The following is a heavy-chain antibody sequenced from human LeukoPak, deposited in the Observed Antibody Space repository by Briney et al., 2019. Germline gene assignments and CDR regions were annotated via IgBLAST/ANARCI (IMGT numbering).Heavy chain of an antibody. CDR3: ARGRITGTLLRWFDP. D-gene: IGHD1-20*01. CDR2: IYYSGST. V-gene: IGHV4-59*01. Sequence: SETLSLTCSLSHGSISSYSWTWIRQPPGKGLEWIGYIYYSGSTNYNPSLKSRVTISVDTSKNQFSLKLSSVTAADTAVYYCARGRITGTLLRWFDPWGQGTLVTVSS. CDR1: HGSISSYS. J-gene: IGHJ5*02.